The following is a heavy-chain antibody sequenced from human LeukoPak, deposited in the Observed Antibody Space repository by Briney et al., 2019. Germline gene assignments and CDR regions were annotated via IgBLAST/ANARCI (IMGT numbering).Heavy chain of an antibody. J-gene: IGHJ6*03. CDR3: ARESITILSVGYYYMDV. Sequence: GSLRLSCAASGFTFSSYNINWVRQAPGKGLEWVSSISSSSSYIYYADSVKGRFTISRDNAKNSLYLQMNSLRAEDTAVYYCARESITILSVGYYYMDVWGKGTTVTVSS. CDR2: ISSSSSYI. V-gene: IGHV3-21*01. CDR1: GFTFSSYN. D-gene: IGHD3-3*01.